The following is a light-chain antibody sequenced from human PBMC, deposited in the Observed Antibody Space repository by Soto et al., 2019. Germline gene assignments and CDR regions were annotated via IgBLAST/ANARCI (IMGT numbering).Light chain of an antibody. CDR1: QGIRND. CDR3: LQDYNYPRT. J-gene: IGKJ1*01. V-gene: IGKV1-6*01. Sequence: AIQMSQSPSSLSASVGDRVTMTCRASQGIRNDLGWYQQKPGKAPKLLIHAASILQSGVPSRFSGSGSDTDFTLTISSLQPEDFATYYCLQDYNYPRTFGQGTKVDIK. CDR2: AAS.